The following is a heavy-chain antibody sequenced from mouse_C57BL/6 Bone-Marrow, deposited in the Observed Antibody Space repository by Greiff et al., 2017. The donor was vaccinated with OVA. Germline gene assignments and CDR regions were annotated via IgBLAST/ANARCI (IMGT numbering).Heavy chain of an antibody. V-gene: IGHV1-53*01. J-gene: IGHJ3*01. CDR1: GYTFTSYW. Sequence: QVQLQQPGPELVKPGASVKLSCKASGYTFTSYWMHWVKQRPGQGLEWIGNINPSNGGTNYNEKFKSKATLTVDKSSSTAYMQLSSLTSEDSAVYYCARTGGNYDYPFAYWGQGTLVTVSA. CDR3: ARTGGNYDYPFAY. CDR2: INPSNGGT. D-gene: IGHD2-4*01.